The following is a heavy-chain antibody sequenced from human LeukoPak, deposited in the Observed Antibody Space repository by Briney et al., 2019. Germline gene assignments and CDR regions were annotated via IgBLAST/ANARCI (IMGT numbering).Heavy chain of an antibody. Sequence: ASVKVSCKASGYTFTGYYMHWLRQAPGQGLEWMGWVNPNSGGTNYAQKFQGRVTMTRGTSISTAYMELSRLRSDDTAVYYCARVRSSWYKGVWFDPWGQGTLVTVSS. D-gene: IGHD6-13*01. CDR3: ARVRSSWYKGVWFDP. CDR1: GYTFTGYY. CDR2: VNPNSGGT. J-gene: IGHJ5*02. V-gene: IGHV1-2*02.